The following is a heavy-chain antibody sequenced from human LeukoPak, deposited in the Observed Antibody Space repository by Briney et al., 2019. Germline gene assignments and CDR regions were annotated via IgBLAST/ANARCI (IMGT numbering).Heavy chain of an antibody. J-gene: IGHJ4*02. Sequence: PGGSLRLSCAASGFNFEDYTMRWVRQTPGKGLEWVSLINWDGGSTYYADSVKGRFAISRDNAKNSLYLQMNSLRAEDTALYYCARLSSSSSSVTFFDYWGQGTLVTVSS. CDR3: ARLSSSSSSVTFFDY. CDR2: INWDGGST. V-gene: IGHV3-43*01. D-gene: IGHD6-6*01. CDR1: GFNFEDYT.